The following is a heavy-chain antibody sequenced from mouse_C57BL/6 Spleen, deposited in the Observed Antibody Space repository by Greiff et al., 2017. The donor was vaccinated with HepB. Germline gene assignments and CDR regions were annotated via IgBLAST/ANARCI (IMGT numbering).Heavy chain of an antibody. CDR2: IHPNSGST. Sequence: VKLQQPGAELVKPGASVKLSCKASGYTFTSYWMHWVKQRPGQGLEWIGMIHPNSGSTNYNEKFKSKATLTVDKSSSTAYMQLSSLTSEDSAVYYCARGDTTVVDEGYFDVWGTGTTVTVSS. CDR1: GYTFTSYW. V-gene: IGHV1-64*01. D-gene: IGHD1-1*01. CDR3: ARGDTTVVDEGYFDV. J-gene: IGHJ1*03.